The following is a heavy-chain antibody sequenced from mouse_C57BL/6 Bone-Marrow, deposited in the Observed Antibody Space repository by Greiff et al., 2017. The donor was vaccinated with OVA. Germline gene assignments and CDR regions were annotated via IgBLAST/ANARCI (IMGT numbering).Heavy chain of an antibody. CDR1: GYTFTSYT. CDR3: ARGSNYVFAY. J-gene: IGHJ3*01. D-gene: IGHD2-5*01. V-gene: IGHV1-4*01. Sequence: VQLVESGAELARPGASVKMSCKASGYTFTSYTMHWVKQRPGQGLEWIGYINPSSGYTKYNQKFKDKATLTADKSSSTAYMQLSSLTSEDSAVYYCARGSNYVFAYWGQGTLVTVSA. CDR2: INPSSGYT.